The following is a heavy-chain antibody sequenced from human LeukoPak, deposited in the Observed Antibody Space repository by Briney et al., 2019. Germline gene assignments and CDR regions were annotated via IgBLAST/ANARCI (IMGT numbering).Heavy chain of an antibody. D-gene: IGHD3-3*01. CDR1: GGSFSGYY. Sequence: PSETLSLTCAVYGGSFSGYYWSWIRQPPGKGLEWIGEINHSGSTNYNPSLKSRVTISVDTSKNQFSLKLSSVTAADTAVYYCARKRPIFGVGPRVNWFDPWGQGTLVTVSS. J-gene: IGHJ5*02. CDR2: INHSGST. CDR3: ARKRPIFGVGPRVNWFDP. V-gene: IGHV4-34*01.